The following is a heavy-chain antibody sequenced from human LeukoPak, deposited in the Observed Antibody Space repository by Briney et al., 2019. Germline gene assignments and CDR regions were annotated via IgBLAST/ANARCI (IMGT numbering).Heavy chain of an antibody. D-gene: IGHD5-18*01. CDR2: IYYSGST. J-gene: IGHJ4*01. CDR3: ARDQRYSYDRSFDY. CDR1: GGSISSSSYY. V-gene: IGHV4-39*07. Sequence: SSETLSLTCTVSGGSISSSSYYWGWIRQPPGKGLEWIGSIYYSGSTYYNPSLKSRVTISVDTSKNQFSLKLSSVTAADTAVYYCARDQRYSYDRSFDYWGHGTLVTVSS.